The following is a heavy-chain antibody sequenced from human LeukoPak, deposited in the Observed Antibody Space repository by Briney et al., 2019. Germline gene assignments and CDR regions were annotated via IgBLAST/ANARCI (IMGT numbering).Heavy chain of an antibody. Sequence: PSETLSLTCTVSGYSISSGYYWGWIRQPPGKGLEWIGSIHHSGSTNYNPSLKSRVTISVDTSKNLFSLKLSSVTAADTAVYYCASGRTLFGEWPWGQGTLVTVSS. CDR1: GYSISSGYY. CDR3: ASGRTLFGEWP. D-gene: IGHD3-3*01. J-gene: IGHJ5*02. CDR2: IHHSGST. V-gene: IGHV4-38-2*02.